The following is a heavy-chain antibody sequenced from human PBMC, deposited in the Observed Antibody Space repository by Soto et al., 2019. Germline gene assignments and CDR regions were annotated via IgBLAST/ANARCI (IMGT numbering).Heavy chain of an antibody. V-gene: IGHV4-61*03. D-gene: IGHD6-6*01. CDR1: VVSVNSDYYY. Sequence: PSETLSLTCTFSVVSVNSDYYYCSWIRQPPWKGLEWIGHIYNTGTTAYNPSLKSRVTISLDTSRNHFSLSLSSVTAADTAVFYCAREYSNSPEAFDFWDRGTLVTVSS. J-gene: IGHJ4*02. CDR2: IYNTGTT. CDR3: AREYSNSPEAFDF.